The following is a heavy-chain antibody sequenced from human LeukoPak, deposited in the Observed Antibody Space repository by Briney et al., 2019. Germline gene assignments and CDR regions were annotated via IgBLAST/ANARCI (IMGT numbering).Heavy chain of an antibody. Sequence: SETLSLTCAVYGGSFSGYYWSWIRQPPGKGLEWIGYIYYSGSTNYNPSLKSRVTISVDTSKNQFSLKLSSVTAADTAVYYCASTSLNSSGWSNLDYWGQGTLVTVSS. CDR2: IYYSGST. CDR3: ASTSLNSSGWSNLDY. D-gene: IGHD6-19*01. V-gene: IGHV4-59*01. CDR1: GGSFSGYY. J-gene: IGHJ4*02.